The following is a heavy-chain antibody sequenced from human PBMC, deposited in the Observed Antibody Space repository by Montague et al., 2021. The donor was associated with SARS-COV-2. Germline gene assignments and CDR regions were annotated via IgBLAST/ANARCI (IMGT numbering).Heavy chain of an antibody. CDR1: GDSVSSNSAA. D-gene: IGHD4-17*01. CDR2: TYYRSKWYT. V-gene: IGHV6-1*01. Sequence: CAISGDSVSSNSAAWNWIRQSPSGGLEWLGRTYYRSKWYTDYAPSVNTRITITPDTSNNQFSLHLNSVTPGDTAVYYCARETTVPGPTGSCFDDWGQGTLVTVSS. J-gene: IGHJ4*02. CDR3: ARETTVPGPTGSCFDD.